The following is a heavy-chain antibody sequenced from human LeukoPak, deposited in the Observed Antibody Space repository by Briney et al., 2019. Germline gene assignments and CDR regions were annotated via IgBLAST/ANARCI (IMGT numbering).Heavy chain of an antibody. V-gene: IGHV4-39*07. Sequence: PSETLSLTCTVSGGSISSSSYYWGWIRQPPGKGLEWIGSIYYGGSTYYNPSLKSRVTISVDRSKNQFSLKLSSVTAADTAVYYCARGRGFWPNDYWGQGTLVTVSS. CDR3: ARGRGFWPNDY. CDR1: GGSISSSSYY. CDR2: IYYGGST. D-gene: IGHD2-15*01. J-gene: IGHJ4*02.